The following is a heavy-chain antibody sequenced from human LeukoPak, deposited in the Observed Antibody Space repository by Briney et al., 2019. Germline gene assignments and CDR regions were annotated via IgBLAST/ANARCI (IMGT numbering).Heavy chain of an antibody. CDR3: VKFRGATDHYYCHMDV. J-gene: IGHJ6*03. V-gene: IGHV3-23*01. CDR2: ISGSGGYI. CDR1: GFTFRIYA. D-gene: IGHD1-26*01. Sequence: GGSLRLSCAASGFTFRIYAMTWVRQAPGKGLEWVSGISGSGGYIYSADSVKGRFTISRDNSKNTVYLQMNSLRVEDTAVYYCVKFRGATDHYYCHMDVWGKGTTVTVSS.